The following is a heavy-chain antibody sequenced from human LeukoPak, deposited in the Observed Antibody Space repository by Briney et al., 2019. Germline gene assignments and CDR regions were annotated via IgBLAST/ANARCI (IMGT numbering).Heavy chain of an antibody. CDR2: IGTAGDT. CDR1: GFTFSTYD. Sequence: GGSLRLSCAASGFTFSTYDMHWVRQVTGKGLEWVSVIGTAGDTYYAGSVKGRFTISRENAKNSLYLQMNSLRAGDTAVYYCARGSDYYGSGSLIDYWGQGTLVTVSP. J-gene: IGHJ4*02. D-gene: IGHD3-10*01. V-gene: IGHV3-13*04. CDR3: ARGSDYYGSGSLIDY.